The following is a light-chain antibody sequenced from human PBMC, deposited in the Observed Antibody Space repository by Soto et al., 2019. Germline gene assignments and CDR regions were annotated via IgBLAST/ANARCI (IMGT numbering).Light chain of an antibody. V-gene: IGLV4-69*02. Sequence: QLVLTQSPSASASLGASVKLTCTLSSGHSNYAIAWHQQQPEKGPRYLMKLNSDGSHSKGDGIPDRFSGSSSGAERYLTISSLQSDEEADYYCQTWAPGIQVFGGGTKVTVL. CDR3: QTWAPGIQV. CDR2: LNSDGSH. J-gene: IGLJ2*01. CDR1: SGHSNYA.